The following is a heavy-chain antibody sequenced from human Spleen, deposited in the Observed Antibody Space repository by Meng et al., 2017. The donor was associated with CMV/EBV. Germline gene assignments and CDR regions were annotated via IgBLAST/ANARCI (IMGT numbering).Heavy chain of an antibody. CDR3: AREGTPFYSGSSPRTFDI. D-gene: IGHD1-26*01. CDR2: ISSSGSTI. Sequence: GESLKISCSASGFTFSGYEMNWVRQAPGKGLEWVSYISSSGSTIYYADSVKGRFTISRDNAKNSLYLQMNSLRAEDTAVYYCAREGTPFYSGSSPRTFDIWGQGTMVTVSS. V-gene: IGHV3-48*03. CDR1: GFTFSGYE. J-gene: IGHJ3*02.